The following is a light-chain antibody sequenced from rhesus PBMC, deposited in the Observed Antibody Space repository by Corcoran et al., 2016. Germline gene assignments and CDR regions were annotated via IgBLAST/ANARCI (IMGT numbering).Light chain of an antibody. J-gene: IGKJ1*01. Sequence: DIQMTQSPSSLSASVGDTVTITCRASQSISSWLDWYQQKPGKALKTLVYKASSLQSGVPSRFSGSGSVTDFTLTISSLQPEDFATYYCQQHNSYPRTFGQGTKVEIK. CDR3: QQHNSYPRT. V-gene: IGKV1-22*01. CDR2: KAS. CDR1: QSISSW.